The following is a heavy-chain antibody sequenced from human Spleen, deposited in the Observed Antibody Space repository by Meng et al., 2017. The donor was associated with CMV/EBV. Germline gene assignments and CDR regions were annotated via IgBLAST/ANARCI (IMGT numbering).Heavy chain of an antibody. CDR1: GFIFSDYY. CDR2: ISSSGSTK. D-gene: IGHD6-13*01. Sequence: GGSLRLSCAASGFIFSDYYMSWVRQAPGKGLEWISYISSSGSTKYYADSVKGRFTISRDNAKNALYLQMNSLRAEDTAVYYCSRDSIIAAGTSAYYWGQGTLVTVSS. V-gene: IGHV3-11*01. CDR3: SRDSIIAAGTSAYY. J-gene: IGHJ4*02.